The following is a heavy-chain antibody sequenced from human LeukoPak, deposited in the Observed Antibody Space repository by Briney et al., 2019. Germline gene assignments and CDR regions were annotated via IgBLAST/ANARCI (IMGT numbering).Heavy chain of an antibody. CDR3: ARSKNYGGNRPFDY. D-gene: IGHD4-23*01. CDR2: INPNSGGT. V-gene: IGHV1-2*02. J-gene: IGHJ4*02. Sequence: ASVKVSCKASGYSFTAYYMHWVRQAPGQGLEWMGWINPNSGGTNYAQKFQGRVTMTRDMSTSTVYMELSSLRSEDTAVYYCARSKNYGGNRPFDYWGQGTLVTVSS. CDR1: GYSFTAYY.